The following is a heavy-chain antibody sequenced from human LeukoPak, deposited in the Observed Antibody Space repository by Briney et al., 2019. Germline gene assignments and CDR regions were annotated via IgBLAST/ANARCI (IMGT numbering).Heavy chain of an antibody. CDR1: GFTFSSYA. CDR3: AKVSGYYYDSSGYYWFDY. V-gene: IGHV3-23*01. D-gene: IGHD3-22*01. CDR2: ICGSGGST. Sequence: PGGSLRLSCAASGFTFSSYAMSWVRQAPGKGLEWVSAICGSGGSTYYADSVKGRFTISRDNSKNTRYLQTNALRAEDTAVYYCAKVSGYYYDSSGYYWFDYWGQGTLVTVSS. J-gene: IGHJ4*02.